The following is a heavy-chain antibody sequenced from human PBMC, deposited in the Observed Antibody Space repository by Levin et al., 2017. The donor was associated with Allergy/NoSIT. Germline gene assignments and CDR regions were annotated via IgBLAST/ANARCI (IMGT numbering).Heavy chain of an antibody. CDR3: AVQPGFYIDY. D-gene: IGHD2-2*01. Sequence: SETLSLTCAVSGASNSSDNWWSWVRQPPGKGLEWIAEISHAGDTNYSPSLKSRITISRDKSKNQFSLKLTSVTAADTAVYYCAVQPGFYIDYWGQGSLVTVSS. CDR2: ISHAGDT. V-gene: IGHV4-4*02. CDR1: GASNSSDNW. J-gene: IGHJ4*02.